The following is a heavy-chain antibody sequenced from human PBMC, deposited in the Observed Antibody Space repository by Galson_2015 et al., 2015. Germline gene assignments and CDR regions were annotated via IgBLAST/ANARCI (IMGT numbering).Heavy chain of an antibody. J-gene: IGHJ4*02. CDR1: GGTFSSYA. CDR2: IIPIFGTA. Sequence: SVKVSCKASGGTFSSYAISWVRQAPGQGLEWMGGIIPIFGTANYAQKFQGRVTITADESTSTAYMELSSLRSEDTAVYYCARGGRNIVVVTAFLDYWGQGTLVTVSS. D-gene: IGHD2-21*02. V-gene: IGHV1-69*13. CDR3: ARGGRNIVVVTAFLDY.